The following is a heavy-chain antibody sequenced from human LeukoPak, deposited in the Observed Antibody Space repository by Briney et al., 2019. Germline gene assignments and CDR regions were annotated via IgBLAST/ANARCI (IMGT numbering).Heavy chain of an antibody. D-gene: IGHD3-10*01. CDR2: INYSGST. J-gene: IGHJ5*02. V-gene: IGHV4-39*01. Sequence: LRLSCAASGFTFSDEYMSWIRQPPGKGLEWIGSINYSGSTYYNPSLKSRVTISVDTSKNQFSLKLSSVTAADTAVYSCARQDYYGSGWFDPWGQGTLVTVSS. CDR3: ARQDYYGSGWFDP. CDR1: GFTFSDEY.